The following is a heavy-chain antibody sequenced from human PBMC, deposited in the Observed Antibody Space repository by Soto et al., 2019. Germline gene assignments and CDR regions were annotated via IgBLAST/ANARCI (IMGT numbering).Heavy chain of an antibody. J-gene: IGHJ6*02. CDR1: GFTFSSYA. D-gene: IGHD3-10*01. CDR2: ISYDGSNK. V-gene: IGHV3-30-3*01. Sequence: GGSLRLSCAASGFTFSSYAMHWVRQAPGKGLEWVAVISYDGSNKYYADSVKGRFTISRDNSKNTLYLQMNSLRAEDTAVYYCSRDDGYGSGSYYPYYYYGMDVWGQGTTVTVSS. CDR3: SRDDGYGSGSYYPYYYYGMDV.